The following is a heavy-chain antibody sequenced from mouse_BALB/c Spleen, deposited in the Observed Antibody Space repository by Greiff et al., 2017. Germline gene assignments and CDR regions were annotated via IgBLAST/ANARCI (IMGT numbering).Heavy chain of an antibody. CDR2: ISSGSSTI. V-gene: IGHV5-17*02. J-gene: IGHJ3*01. CDR1: GFTFSSFG. Sequence: EVQRVESGGGLVQPGGSRKLSCAASGFTFSSFGMHWVRQAPEKGLEWVAYISSGSSTIYYADTVKGRFTISRDNPKNTLFLQMTSLRSEDTAMYYCARSGITTVVPFAYWGQGTLVTVSA. CDR3: ARSGITTVVPFAY. D-gene: IGHD1-1*01.